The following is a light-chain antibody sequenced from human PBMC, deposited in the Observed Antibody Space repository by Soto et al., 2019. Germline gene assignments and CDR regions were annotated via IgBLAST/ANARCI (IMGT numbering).Light chain of an antibody. CDR1: QSVSIW. CDR2: KAS. J-gene: IGKJ4*01. Sequence: DIQMTQSPSTLSASVGDRVTITCRGSQSVSIWLAWYQQKPGKAPKLLIYKASSLESGVPSRFSGSGSGTEFTLTITSLQPDDFATYYCQQYNSYPLTFGGGTEVEIK. CDR3: QQYNSYPLT. V-gene: IGKV1-5*03.